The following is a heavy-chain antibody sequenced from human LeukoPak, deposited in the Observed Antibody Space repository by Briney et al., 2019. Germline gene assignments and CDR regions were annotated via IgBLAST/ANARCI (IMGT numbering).Heavy chain of an antibody. V-gene: IGHV5-51*01. D-gene: IGHD3-22*01. Sequence: GESLKISCKGSGYSFTSYWIGWVRPMPGKGLEWMGIIYPGDSDTRYSPSFQGQVTISADKSISTAYLQWSSLKASDTAMYYCARLWDSSGYYSHFLDYWGQGTLVTVSS. CDR3: ARLWDSSGYYSHFLDY. CDR2: IYPGDSDT. CDR1: GYSFTSYW. J-gene: IGHJ4*02.